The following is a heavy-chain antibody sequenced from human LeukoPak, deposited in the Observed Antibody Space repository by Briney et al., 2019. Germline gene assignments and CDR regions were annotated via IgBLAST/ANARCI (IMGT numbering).Heavy chain of an antibody. CDR1: GFTFSSYG. Sequence: GRSLRLSCAASGFTFSSYGMHWVRQAPGKGLEWVAVISYDGSNKYYADSVKGRFTISRDNSKNTLYLQMNSLRSEDTAVYYCARGAGVLRFLEWLRKPRPHYFDYWGQGTLVTVSS. D-gene: IGHD3-3*01. CDR2: ISYDGSNK. V-gene: IGHV3-30*03. CDR3: ARGAGVLRFLEWLRKPRPHYFDY. J-gene: IGHJ4*02.